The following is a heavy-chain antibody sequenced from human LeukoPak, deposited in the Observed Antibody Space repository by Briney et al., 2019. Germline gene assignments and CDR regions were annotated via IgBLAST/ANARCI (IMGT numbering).Heavy chain of an antibody. CDR1: GYTFTSYD. J-gene: IGHJ6*03. D-gene: IGHD3-22*01. CDR2: MNPNSGNT. V-gene: IGHV1-8*01. Sequence: ASVTVSCTASGYTFTSYDINWVRQATGQGLEWMGWMNPNSGNTGYAQKFQGRVTMTRNTSISTAYMELSSLRSEDTAVYYCARAGVLITYYYYYMDVWGKGTTVTVSS. CDR3: ARAGVLITYYYYYMDV.